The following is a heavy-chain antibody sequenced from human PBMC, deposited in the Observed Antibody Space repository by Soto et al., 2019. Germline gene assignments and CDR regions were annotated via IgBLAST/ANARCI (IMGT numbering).Heavy chain of an antibody. D-gene: IGHD5-12*01. CDR2: ISGGGGST. V-gene: IGHV3-23*01. Sequence: GGSLRLSCAASGFTFSSYAMGWVRQAPGKGLEWVSIISGGGGSTYFADSVKGRFTISRDNSQNTVYLQMSSLRAEDTALYYCAKALEMATIAISFDYWGQGTLVTVSS. CDR3: AKALEMATIAISFDY. CDR1: GFTFSSYA. J-gene: IGHJ4*02.